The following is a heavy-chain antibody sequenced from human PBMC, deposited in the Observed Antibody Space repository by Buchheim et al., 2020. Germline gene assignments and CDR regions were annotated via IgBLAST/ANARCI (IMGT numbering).Heavy chain of an antibody. CDR2: ISYDGSNK. D-gene: IGHD3-9*01. CDR3: AKGGVLRYFDWRYYFDY. CDR1: GFTFSSYG. J-gene: IGHJ4*02. V-gene: IGHV3-30*18. Sequence: QVQLVESGGGVVQPGRSLRLSCAASGFTFSSYGMHWVRQAPGKGLEWVAVISYDGSNKYYADSVKGRFTISRANSKHTLYLQMNSLRAEDTAVYYCAKGGVLRYFDWRYYFDYWGQGTL.